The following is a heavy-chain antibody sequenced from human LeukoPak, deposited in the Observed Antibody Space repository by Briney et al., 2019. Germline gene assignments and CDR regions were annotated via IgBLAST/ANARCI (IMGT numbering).Heavy chain of an antibody. CDR2: IYPGDSDT. CDR1: GYSFTSYW. V-gene: IGHV5-51*01. J-gene: IGHJ4*02. D-gene: IGHD6-13*01. CDR3: ARLLVIAAAGSETYYFDY. Sequence: GESLKISCKGSGYSFTSYWIGWVRQMPGKGLEWMGIIYPGDSDTRYSPSFQGQVTISADKSISTAYLQWSSLKASDTAMYYCARLLVIAAAGSETYYFDYWGQGTLVTVSS.